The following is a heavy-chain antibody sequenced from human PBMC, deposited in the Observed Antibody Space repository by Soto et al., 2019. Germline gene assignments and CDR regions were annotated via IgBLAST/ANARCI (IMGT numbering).Heavy chain of an antibody. D-gene: IGHD3-3*01. CDR3: AKDGFLEWLLYPTLEGYYFDY. CDR1: GFTFSSYA. Sequence: PGGSLRLSCAASGFTFSSYAMSWVRQAPGKGLEWVSAISGSGGSTYYADSVKGRFTISRDNSKNTLYLQMNSLRAEDTAVYYCAKDGFLEWLLYPTLEGYYFDYWGQGTLVTVSS. V-gene: IGHV3-23*01. J-gene: IGHJ4*02. CDR2: ISGSGGST.